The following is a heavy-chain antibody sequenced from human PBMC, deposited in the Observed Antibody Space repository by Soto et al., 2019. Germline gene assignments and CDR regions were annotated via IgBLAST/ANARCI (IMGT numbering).Heavy chain of an antibody. J-gene: IGHJ4*02. CDR1: GGSFSGYY. V-gene: IGHV4-34*01. Sequence: SETLSLTCAVYGGSFSGYYWSLIRQPPGKGLEWIGEINHSGSTNYNPSIKSRVTISVDTSKNQFSLKLSSVTAADTAVYYCARGRGGDIVVVPAAIVTYYFDYWGQGTLVTVSS. CDR2: INHSGST. D-gene: IGHD2-2*01. CDR3: ARGRGGDIVVVPAAIVTYYFDY.